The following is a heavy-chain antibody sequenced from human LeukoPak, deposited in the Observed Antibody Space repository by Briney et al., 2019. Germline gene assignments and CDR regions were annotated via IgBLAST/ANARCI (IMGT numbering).Heavy chain of an antibody. D-gene: IGHD1-26*01. CDR2: MNPNSGNT. J-gene: IGHJ4*02. CDR3: ARADSPGASFHY. CDR1: GGTFSSNG. V-gene: IGHV1-8*01. Sequence: ASVKVSCKASGGTFSSNGISWVRQATGQGLEWMAYMNPNSGNTVFAQNFRDRLTITRSTSMSTAYMELTSLRSQDTAVYYCARADSPGASFHYWGQGTLVTVSS.